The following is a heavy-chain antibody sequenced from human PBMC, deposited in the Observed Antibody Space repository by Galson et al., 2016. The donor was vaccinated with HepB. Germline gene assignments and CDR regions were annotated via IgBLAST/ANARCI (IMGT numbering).Heavy chain of an antibody. Sequence: SLRLSCAASRFTFSNYAMNWVRQAPGKGLEWVSTINSRGTGSYVNSVKGRFTISRDNLNNTVHLQMNSLRAEDTGVYYCARGSMDVWGKGTTVTVSS. CDR1: RFTFSNYA. J-gene: IGHJ6*03. D-gene: IGHD3-10*01. CDR3: ARGSMDV. CDR2: INSRGTG. V-gene: IGHV3-23*05.